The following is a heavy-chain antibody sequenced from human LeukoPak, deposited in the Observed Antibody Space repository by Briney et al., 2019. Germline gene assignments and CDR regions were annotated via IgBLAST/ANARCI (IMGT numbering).Heavy chain of an antibody. J-gene: IGHJ4*02. CDR2: ISGSGGST. Sequence: PGGSLRLSCAASGFTFSSYAMSWVRQAPGKGLEWVSAISGSGGSTYYADSVKGRFTISRDNSKNTLYLQMNSLRAEDTAVYCCAKGIAAAEYFDYWGQGTLVTVSS. D-gene: IGHD6-13*01. CDR3: AKGIAAAEYFDY. V-gene: IGHV3-23*01. CDR1: GFTFSSYA.